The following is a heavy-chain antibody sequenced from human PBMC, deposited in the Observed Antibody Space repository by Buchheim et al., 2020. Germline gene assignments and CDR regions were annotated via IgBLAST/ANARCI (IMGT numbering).Heavy chain of an antibody. J-gene: IGHJ4*02. V-gene: IGHV4-39*01. Sequence: QLQLQESGPGLVKPSETLSLTCTVSGGSISSSSYYWGWIRQPPGKGLEWIGSIYYSGSTYYNPSLKSRVTISVDTSKNQFSLKLSSVTAADTAVYYCARHTSWLGYSSGHFDYWGQGTL. CDR1: GGSISSSSYY. D-gene: IGHD6-19*01. CDR2: IYYSGST. CDR3: ARHTSWLGYSSGHFDY.